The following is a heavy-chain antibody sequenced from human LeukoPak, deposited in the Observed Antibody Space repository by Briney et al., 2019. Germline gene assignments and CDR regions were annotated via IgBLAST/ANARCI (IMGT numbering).Heavy chain of an antibody. J-gene: IGHJ4*02. CDR3: ARTSGYFDY. D-gene: IGHD6-19*01. CDR2: TCYRSKWFN. CDR1: GDXVSSKSAA. V-gene: IGHV6-1*01. Sequence: SQTLSVTCVISGDXVSSKSAAWNWIRQSPSRGLEWLGRTCYRSKWFNDYAVSVKGRITINPDTSKNQFSLQLNSVTPEDTAVYFCARTSGYFDYWGQGTLVTVSS.